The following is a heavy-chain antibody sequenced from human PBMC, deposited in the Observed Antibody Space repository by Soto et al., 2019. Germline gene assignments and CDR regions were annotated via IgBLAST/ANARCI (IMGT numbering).Heavy chain of an antibody. V-gene: IGHV3-48*01. CDR1: GFTFSSYS. D-gene: IGHD3-10*01. Sequence: EVQLVESGGGLVQPGGSLRLSCAASGFTFSSYSMNWVRQAPGKGLEWVSYISSSSSTIYYADSVEGRFTISRDNAKNALYPQMNRQRAEDTAVYYCAGLPRISMVRVVISHFYYMDVWGKGTTVTVSS. CDR3: AGLPRISMVRVVISHFYYMDV. J-gene: IGHJ6*03. CDR2: ISSSSSTI.